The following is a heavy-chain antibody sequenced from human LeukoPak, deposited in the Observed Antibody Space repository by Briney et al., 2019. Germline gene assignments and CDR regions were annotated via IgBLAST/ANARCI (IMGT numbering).Heavy chain of an antibody. CDR3: ARDRCSGGSCYGYYYGMDV. CDR2: ISGSGGST. J-gene: IGHJ6*02. V-gene: IGHV3-23*01. D-gene: IGHD2-15*01. CDR1: GFTFSNYA. Sequence: GGSLRLSCAASGFTFSNYAMSWVRQAPGKGLEWVSAISGSGGSTYYADSVKGRFTISRDNSKNTLYLQMNSLRAEDTAVYYCARDRCSGGSCYGYYYGMDVWGQGTTVTVSS.